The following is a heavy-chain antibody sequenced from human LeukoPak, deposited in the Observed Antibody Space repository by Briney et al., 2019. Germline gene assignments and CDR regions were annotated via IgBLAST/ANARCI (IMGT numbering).Heavy chain of an antibody. CDR2: IKEDGSEK. CDR1: GFTFSSYA. V-gene: IGHV3-7*03. Sequence: AGGSLRLSCAASGFTFSSYAMHWVRQAPGKGLEWVANIKEDGSEKYYVDSVKGRFTISRDNAKNSVYLQMNSLRVEDTAVYYCARGMDVRGQGTTVTVSS. CDR3: ARGMDV. J-gene: IGHJ6*02.